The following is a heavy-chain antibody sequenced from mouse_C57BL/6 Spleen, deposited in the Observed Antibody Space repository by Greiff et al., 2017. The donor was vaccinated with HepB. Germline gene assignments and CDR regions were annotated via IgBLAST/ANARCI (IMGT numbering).Heavy chain of an antibody. J-gene: IGHJ1*03. V-gene: IGHV7-3*01. CDR3: ARYGGDGYFDV. CDR2: IRNKANGYTT. Sequence: EVQLVESGGGLVQPGGSLSLSCAASGFTFTDYYMSWVRQPPGKALEWLGFIRNKANGYTTEYSASVKGRFTISRDNSQSILYLQMNALRAEDSATYYCARYGGDGYFDVWGTGTTVTVSS. CDR1: GFTFTDYY. D-gene: IGHD3-3*01.